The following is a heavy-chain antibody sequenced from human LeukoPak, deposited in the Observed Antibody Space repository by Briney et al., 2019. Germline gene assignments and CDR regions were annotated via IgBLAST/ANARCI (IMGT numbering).Heavy chain of an antibody. Sequence: GGSLRLSCAASGFTFSNAWMSWVRQAPGKGLEWVGRIKSKTDGGTTDYAAPVKGRFTISRDDSKNTLYLQMNSLKTEDTAVYYCTKDRYGSGSYGDYYYYYGMDVWGQGTTVTVSS. CDR3: TKDRYGSGSYGDYYYYYGMDV. CDR2: IKSKTDGGTT. CDR1: GFTFSNAW. V-gene: IGHV3-15*01. J-gene: IGHJ6*02. D-gene: IGHD3-10*01.